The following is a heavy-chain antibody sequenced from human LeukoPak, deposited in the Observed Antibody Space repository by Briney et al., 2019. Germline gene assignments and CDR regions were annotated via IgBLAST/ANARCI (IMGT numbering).Heavy chain of an antibody. CDR2: ISSSGSTI. CDR1: GFTFSDHY. D-gene: IGHD3-10*01. J-gene: IGHJ4*02. CDR3: ASIPLLWFGELFPDY. Sequence: PGGSLRLSCAASGFTFSDHYMSWIRQAPGKGLEWVSYISSSGSTIYYADSVKGRFTISRDNAKNSLYLQMNSLRAEDTAVYYCASIPLLWFGELFPDYWGPGTLVTVSS. V-gene: IGHV3-11*04.